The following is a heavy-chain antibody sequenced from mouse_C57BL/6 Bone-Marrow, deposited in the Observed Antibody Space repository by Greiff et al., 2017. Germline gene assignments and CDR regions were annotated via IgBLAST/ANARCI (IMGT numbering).Heavy chain of an antibody. CDR3: ARWGPGAMDY. Sequence: QVHVKQSGAELARPGASVKLSCKASGYTFTSYGISWVKQRTGQGLEWIGEIYPRSGNTYYNEKFKGKATLTADKSSSTAYMELRSLTSEDSAVYFCARWGPGAMDYWGQGTSVTVSS. V-gene: IGHV1-81*01. CDR1: GYTFTSYG. CDR2: IYPRSGNT. J-gene: IGHJ4*01.